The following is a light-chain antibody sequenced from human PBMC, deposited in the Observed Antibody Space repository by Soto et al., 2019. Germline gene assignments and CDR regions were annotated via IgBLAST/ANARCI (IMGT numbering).Light chain of an antibody. V-gene: IGKV1-27*01. J-gene: IGKJ3*01. CDR3: QRYNSAPPFT. CDR2: AAS. Sequence: DIQMTQSPSSLSASVGDRVTITRRASQGISNSLAWYQQRPGKVPKLLIYAASTLQSGVPSRFSGSGSGTDFTLTISSLQPEDVATYYCQRYNSAPPFTFGPGTKVDIK. CDR1: QGISNS.